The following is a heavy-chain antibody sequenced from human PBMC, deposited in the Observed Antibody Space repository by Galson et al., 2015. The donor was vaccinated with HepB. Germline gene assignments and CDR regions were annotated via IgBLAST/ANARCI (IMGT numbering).Heavy chain of an antibody. CDR2: IQSGGNT. CDR3: ARDGGFGESHGFDI. Sequence: SLRLSCAASGITVSSSYMSWVRQAPGKGLEWVSVIQSGGNTYYADSVKGRFTISRDNSKNMLYLQVNSLRAEDTALYYCARDGGFGESHGFDIWGQGTMVTVSS. CDR1: GITVSSSY. V-gene: IGHV3-66*01. D-gene: IGHD3-10*01. J-gene: IGHJ3*02.